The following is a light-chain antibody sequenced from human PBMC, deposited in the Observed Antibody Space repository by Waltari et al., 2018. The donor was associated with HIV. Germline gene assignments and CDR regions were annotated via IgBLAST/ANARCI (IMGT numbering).Light chain of an antibody. Sequence: QSELTPSPSASGTPGQRITISCSGSSPNIERNHVHWYKQFPGATPKVLIYKDNERPSGVPDRISGSKSGTSASLLISGLRSDDEADYYCAVWDESLDGWLFGGGTKLTVL. CDR1: SPNIERNH. V-gene: IGLV1-47*01. CDR3: AVWDESLDGWL. CDR2: KDN. J-gene: IGLJ3*02.